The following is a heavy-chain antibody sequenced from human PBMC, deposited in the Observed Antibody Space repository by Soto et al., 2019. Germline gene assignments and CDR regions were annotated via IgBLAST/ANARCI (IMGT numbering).Heavy chain of an antibody. CDR2: MSSSGGST. Sequence: GGSLRLSCAASGFTFSSSPMSWVRQPPGKGLEWVSGMSSSGGSTYYVDSVQGRFTISRDNSKNTLYLQMNRLRDEDTEVYYCARGGSSWFFDYWGQGTPVTVSS. CDR1: GFTFSSSP. J-gene: IGHJ4*02. V-gene: IGHV3-23*01. D-gene: IGHD6-13*01. CDR3: ARGGSSWFFDY.